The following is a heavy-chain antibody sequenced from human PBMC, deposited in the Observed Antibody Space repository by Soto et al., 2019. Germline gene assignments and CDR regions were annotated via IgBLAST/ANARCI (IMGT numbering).Heavy chain of an antibody. J-gene: IGHJ5*02. CDR2: INPNSGGT. CDR1: GYTFTDYY. V-gene: IGHV1-2*04. CDR3: ARGNYCSSTSCYKNWFDP. D-gene: IGHD2-2*02. Sequence: ASVKVSCKASGYTFTDYYMHWVRQAPGQGLEWMGWINPNSGGTNYAQKFQGWVTMTRDTSISTAYMELSRLRSDDTAVYYCARGNYCSSTSCYKNWFDPWGQGTLVTVSS.